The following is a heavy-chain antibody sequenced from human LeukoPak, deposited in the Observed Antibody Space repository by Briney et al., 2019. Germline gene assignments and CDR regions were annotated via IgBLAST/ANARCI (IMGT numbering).Heavy chain of an antibody. Sequence: SETLSLTCTVSGGSISTSNYYWSWIRQPPGKGLERIGDINHSGSTYYTPSLKSRVSISLDTSKNQFSLRLSSVTAADTAVYYCARLDYVSGSYYDYWGQGTLVTVSS. CDR1: GGSISTSNYY. D-gene: IGHD3-10*01. J-gene: IGHJ4*02. CDR3: ARLDYVSGSYYDY. V-gene: IGHV4-39*07. CDR2: INHSGST.